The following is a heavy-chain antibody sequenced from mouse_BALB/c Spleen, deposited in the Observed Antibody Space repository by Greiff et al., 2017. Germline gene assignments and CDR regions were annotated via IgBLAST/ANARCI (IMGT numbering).Heavy chain of an antibody. V-gene: IGHV1-69*02. CDR2: IDPYDSYT. D-gene: IGHD2-2*01. CDR1: GYTFTSYW. Sequence: VQLQQPGAELVKPGASVKLSCKASGYTFTSYWMHWVKQRPGQGLEWIGEIDPYDSYTNYNQKFKGKATLTVDKSSSTAYMQLSSLSSEDSAVYYCARGGYGGCYIDYWGQGTTLTVSS. CDR3: ARGGYGGCYIDY. J-gene: IGHJ2*01.